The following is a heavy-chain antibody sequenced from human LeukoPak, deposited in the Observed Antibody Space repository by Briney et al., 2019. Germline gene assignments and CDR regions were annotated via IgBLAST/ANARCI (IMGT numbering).Heavy chain of an antibody. CDR1: GGSFSGYY. D-gene: IGHD3-3*01. Sequence: PSETLSLTCAVYGGSFSGYYWSWIRQPPGKGLEWIGEINHSGSTNYNPSLKSRVTISVDTCKNQLSLKLSSVTAADTAVYYCARGAPQYYDFWSGYYRYFDYWGQGTLVTVSS. CDR2: INHSGST. V-gene: IGHV4-34*01. J-gene: IGHJ4*02. CDR3: ARGAPQYYDFWSGYYRYFDY.